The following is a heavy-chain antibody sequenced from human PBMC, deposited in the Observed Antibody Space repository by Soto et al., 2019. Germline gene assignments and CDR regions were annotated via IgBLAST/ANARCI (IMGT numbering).Heavy chain of an antibody. V-gene: IGHV3-21*01. CDR1: GFTFSSYS. Sequence: EVQLVESGGGLVKPGGSLRLSCAASGFTFSSYSMNWVRQAPGKGLEWVSSISSSSSYIYYADSVKGRFTISRDNAKNSLYLQMHSLRAEDTAVYYCAREGGVGYCSGGSCPFDYWGQGTLVTVSS. CDR2: ISSSSSYI. CDR3: AREGGVGYCSGGSCPFDY. J-gene: IGHJ4*02. D-gene: IGHD2-15*01.